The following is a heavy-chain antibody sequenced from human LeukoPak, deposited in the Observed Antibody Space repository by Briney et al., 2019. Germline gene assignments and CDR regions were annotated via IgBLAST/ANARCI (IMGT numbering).Heavy chain of an antibody. CDR2: IIPIFGTA. D-gene: IGHD3-3*01. V-gene: IGHV1-69*13. Sequence: ALVKVSCKASGGTFSSYAISWVRQAPGQGLEWMGGIIPIFGTANYAQKFQGRVTITADESTSTAYMELSSLRSEDTAVYYCARDDFWSGYSAYYFDYWGQGTLVTVSS. CDR3: ARDDFWSGYSAYYFDY. CDR1: GGTFSSYA. J-gene: IGHJ4*02.